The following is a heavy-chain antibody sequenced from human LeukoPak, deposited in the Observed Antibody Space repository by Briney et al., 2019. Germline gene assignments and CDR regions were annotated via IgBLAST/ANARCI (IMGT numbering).Heavy chain of an antibody. Sequence: SETLSLTCAVYGGSFSGYYWSWIRQPPGKGLEWIGEINHSGSTNYNPSLKSRVTISVDTSRNQFSLKLSSVTAADTAVYYCATTYYDILTGVPGDWGQGTLVTVSS. V-gene: IGHV4-34*01. CDR1: GGSFSGYY. CDR3: ATTYYDILTGVPGD. CDR2: INHSGST. D-gene: IGHD3-9*01. J-gene: IGHJ4*02.